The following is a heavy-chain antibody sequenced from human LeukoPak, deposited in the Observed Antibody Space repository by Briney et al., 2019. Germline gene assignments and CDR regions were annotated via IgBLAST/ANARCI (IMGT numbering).Heavy chain of an antibody. Sequence: GESLKFSCRGYGYIFTAHWIGWVRQMPGRGLEWMAIIYPGDSNVKYNPSFQGQVTISATKSITTSYLQWSSLKASDTAMYYCARRPSPGGGWWFDTXXXGTPITVSS. J-gene: IGHJ5*02. D-gene: IGHD3-16*01. V-gene: IGHV5-51*01. CDR1: GYIFTAHW. CDR2: IYPGDSNV. CDR3: ARRPSPGGGWWFDT.